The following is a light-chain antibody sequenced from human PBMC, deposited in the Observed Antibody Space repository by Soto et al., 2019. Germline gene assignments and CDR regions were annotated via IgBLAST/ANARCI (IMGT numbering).Light chain of an antibody. V-gene: IGLV1-44*01. CDR3: AVWDDSLNGWV. CDR1: SSNIGVNS. CDR2: SNN. Sequence: QSALTQPPSASGTPGQRVTISCSGSSSNIGVNSVTWYQHLPGTAPKLLIYSNNQRPSGVPDRFSGSRSGTSASLAISRLQSEDEADYYCAVWDDSLNGWVFGGGTKVTVL. J-gene: IGLJ3*02.